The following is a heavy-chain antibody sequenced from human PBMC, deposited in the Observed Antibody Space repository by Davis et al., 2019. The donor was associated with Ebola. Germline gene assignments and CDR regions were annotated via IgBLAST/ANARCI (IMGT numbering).Heavy chain of an antibody. Sequence: SRVTLSLDTSKKQFSLKLSSMTAADTAVYYCARVITVTLQIDYWGQGTLVTVSS. D-gene: IGHD4-17*01. J-gene: IGHJ4*02. CDR3: ARVITVTLQIDY. V-gene: IGHV4-59*01.